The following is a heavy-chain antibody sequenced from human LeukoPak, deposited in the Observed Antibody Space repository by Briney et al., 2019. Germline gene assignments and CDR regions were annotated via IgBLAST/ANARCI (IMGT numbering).Heavy chain of an antibody. V-gene: IGHV3-7*01. D-gene: IGHD6-6*01. CDR3: ARGPNSNWSGLDF. J-gene: IGHJ4*02. CDR1: GLTFSLYW. CDR2: IKQDGSEK. Sequence: GGSLRLSCAASGLTFSLYWMNWVRRAPGKGLEWVANIKQDGSEKNYVDSVKGRFTVSRDNAKNTLYLQVNNLRAEDTAVYYCARGPNSNWSGLDFWGQGTLLTVSS.